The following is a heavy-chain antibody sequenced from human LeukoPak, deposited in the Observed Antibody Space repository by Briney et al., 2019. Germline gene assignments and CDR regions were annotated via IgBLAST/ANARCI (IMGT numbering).Heavy chain of an antibody. CDR3: ARNRYYYDSSGYSFRWFDP. CDR2: IYYSGST. V-gene: IGHV4-30-4*01. D-gene: IGHD3-22*01. CDR1: GGSISSGDYY. Sequence: SQTLSLTCTVSGGSISSGDYYWSWIRQPPGKGLEWIGYIYYSGSTYYNPSLKSRVTISVDTSKNQFSLKLSSVTAADTAVYYCARNRYYYDSSGYSFRWFDPWGQGTLVTVSS. J-gene: IGHJ5*02.